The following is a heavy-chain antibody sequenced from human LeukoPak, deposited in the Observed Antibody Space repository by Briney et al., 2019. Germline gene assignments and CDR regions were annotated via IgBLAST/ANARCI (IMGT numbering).Heavy chain of an antibody. V-gene: IGHV3-66*01. CDR3: GSIVVVVAAVGAFDI. D-gene: IGHD2-15*01. CDR1: GFTVSSNY. CDR2: IYSGGST. J-gene: IGHJ3*02. Sequence: GGSLRLSCAASGFTVSSNYMSWVRQAPGKGLEWVSIIYSGGSTYYADSVKGRFTISRDNSKNTLYLQMNSLRAEDTAVYYCGSIVVVVAAVGAFDIWGQGTMVTVSS.